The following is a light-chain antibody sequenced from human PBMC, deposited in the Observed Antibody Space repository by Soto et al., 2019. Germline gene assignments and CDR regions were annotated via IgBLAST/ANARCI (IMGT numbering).Light chain of an antibody. Sequence: EIVMTQSPATLSVSPGERATLSCRASQSVSNNLAWYQQKPGQAARLLIYGASTRATGIPARFSGSGSGTEFTLTISSLQSEDFAVYYCQQYNNWPRTFGQGTKVEIK. V-gene: IGKV3-15*01. J-gene: IGKJ1*01. CDR1: QSVSNN. CDR3: QQYNNWPRT. CDR2: GAS.